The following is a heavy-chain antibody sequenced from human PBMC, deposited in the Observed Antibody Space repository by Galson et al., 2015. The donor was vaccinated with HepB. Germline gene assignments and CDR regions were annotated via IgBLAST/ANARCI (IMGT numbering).Heavy chain of an antibody. CDR3: SRMRDSNYGYFDY. V-gene: IGHV2-70*04. CDR2: IDWDDAK. CDR1: GFSISSNGMR. J-gene: IGHJ4*02. Sequence: PALVKPTQTLTLTCTFSGFSISSNGMRVSWIRQPPGKALEWLARIDWDDAKFYSTSLRTRLTISKDTSKNQVVLRMTNMDPVDTATYYCSRMRDSNYGYFDYWGQGILFTVAS. D-gene: IGHD4-11*01.